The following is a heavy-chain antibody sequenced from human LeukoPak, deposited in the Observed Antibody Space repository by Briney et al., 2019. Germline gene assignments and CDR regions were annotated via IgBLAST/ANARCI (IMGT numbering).Heavy chain of an antibody. D-gene: IGHD3-3*01. CDR2: IKQDGSEK. CDR1: GFTFSSYW. Sequence: GGSLRLSCAASGFTFSSYWMSWVRQAPGKGLEWVANIKQDGSEKYYVDSVKGRFTISRDNAKNSLYLQMNSLRAEDTAVYYCAREWLGYDFWSGYYTSGEADAFDIWGQGTMVTVSS. J-gene: IGHJ3*02. V-gene: IGHV3-7*01. CDR3: AREWLGYDFWSGYYTSGEADAFDI.